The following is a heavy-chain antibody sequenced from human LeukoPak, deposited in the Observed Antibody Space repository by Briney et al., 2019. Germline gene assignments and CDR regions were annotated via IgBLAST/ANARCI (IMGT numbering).Heavy chain of an antibody. CDR3: ARVVGYYDSSGAYYYYMDV. D-gene: IGHD3-22*01. CDR2: INPNSGGT. V-gene: IGHV1-2*02. J-gene: IGHJ6*03. CDR1: GGTFSSYA. Sequence: GASVKVSCKASGGTFSSYAISWVRQAPGQGLEWMGWINPNSGGTNYAQKFQGRVTMTRDTSISTAYMELSRLRSDDTAVYYCARVVGYYDSSGAYYYYMDVWGKGTTVTVSS.